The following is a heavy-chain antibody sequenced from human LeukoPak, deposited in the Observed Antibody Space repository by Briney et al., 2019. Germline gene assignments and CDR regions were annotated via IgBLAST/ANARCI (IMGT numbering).Heavy chain of an antibody. CDR3: TRGQDH. CDR2: INHSGST. Sequence: PSETLSLTCAAYGGSFSGYYWSWIRQPPGKGLEWIGEINHSGSTNYNPSLKSRVTISIDTSKNQFSLKLNSVTAADTAVYYCTRGQDHWGQGTLVTVSS. J-gene: IGHJ4*02. V-gene: IGHV4-34*01. CDR1: GGSFSGYY.